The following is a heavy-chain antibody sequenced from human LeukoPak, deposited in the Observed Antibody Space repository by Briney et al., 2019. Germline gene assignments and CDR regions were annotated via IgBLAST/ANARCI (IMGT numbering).Heavy chain of an antibody. CDR3: ARHPDIAVVSWWLDP. Sequence: SETLSLTCTVSGGSISSYYWSWIRHPPGKGLEWIGYMYYSGSTNYNPSRKSRLTISVDTSKNQFSLKLRSVTAADTAVYYCARHPDIAVVSWWLDPWGQGTLVTVSS. D-gene: IGHD2-2*01. V-gene: IGHV4-59*08. J-gene: IGHJ5*02. CDR1: GGSISSYY. CDR2: MYYSGST.